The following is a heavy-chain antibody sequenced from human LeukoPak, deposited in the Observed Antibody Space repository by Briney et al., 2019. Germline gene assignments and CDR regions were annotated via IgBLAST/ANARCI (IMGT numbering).Heavy chain of an antibody. D-gene: IGHD2-21*02. CDR3: ARTPYCGGDCYVDY. V-gene: IGHV2-70*04. CDR1: GFSLSASGMR. J-gene: IGHJ4*02. CDR2: IDWDDDK. Sequence: SGPALVKPTQTLTLTCTFSGFSLSASGMRVSWIRQPPGKALEWLARIDWDDDKFYSTSLKTRLTISKDTSKDQVVLTMTNMDPVDTATYYCARTPYCGGDCYVDYWGQGTLVTVSS.